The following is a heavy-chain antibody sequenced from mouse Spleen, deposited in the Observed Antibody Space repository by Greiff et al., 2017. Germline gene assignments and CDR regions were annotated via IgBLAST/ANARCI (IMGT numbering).Heavy chain of an antibody. J-gene: IGHJ2*01. CDR2: IDPSDSYT. CDR1: GYTFTSYW. CDR3: ASLLRFYYFDY. Sequence: QVQLQQPGAELVRPGTPVKLSCKAFGYTFTSYWMHWVKQRPGQGLEWIGVIDPSDSYTNYNQKFKGKATLTVDTSSSTAYMQLSSLTSEDSAVYYCASLLRFYYFDYWGQGTTLTVSS. V-gene: IGHV1-59*01. D-gene: IGHD1-2*01.